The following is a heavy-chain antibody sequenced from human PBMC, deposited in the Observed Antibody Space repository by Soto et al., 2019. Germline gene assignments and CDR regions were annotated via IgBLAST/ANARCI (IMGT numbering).Heavy chain of an antibody. D-gene: IGHD1-26*01. CDR2: VYSGGIT. J-gene: IGHJ3*02. CDR1: DFTVTSNY. CDR3: ARTYNGRFFDI. V-gene: IGHV3-53*02. Sequence: EVQLMETGGGSIQPGGSLRLSCTASDFTVTSNYMSWVRQAPGKGLEWVSVVYSGGITYYADSVKGRFTISRDSSKNTLYVQMKSLRAEDTAVYYCARTYNGRFFDIWGQGTMVTVSS.